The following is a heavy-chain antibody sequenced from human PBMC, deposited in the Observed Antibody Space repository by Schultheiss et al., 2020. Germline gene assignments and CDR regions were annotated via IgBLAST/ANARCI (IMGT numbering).Heavy chain of an antibody. D-gene: IGHD2-15*01. V-gene: IGHV3-7*01. Sequence: GGSLRLSCAASGFTFSSYGMHWVRQAPGKGLEWVANIKRDGGEKYYVDSVKGRFTISRDNAKNSLYLQMSSLRAEDTAVYYCARGRNCSGGSCPLRRSVPVNWFDPWGQGTLVTGSS. CDR3: ARGRNCSGGSCPLRRSVPVNWFDP. CDR1: GFTFSSYG. J-gene: IGHJ5*02. CDR2: IKRDGGEK.